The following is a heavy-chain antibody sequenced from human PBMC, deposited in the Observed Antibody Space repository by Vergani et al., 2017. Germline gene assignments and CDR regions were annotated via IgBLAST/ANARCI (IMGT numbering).Heavy chain of an antibody. D-gene: IGHD6-19*01. CDR3: AKESRVQWWLVLNPV. CDR1: GFTFDDYA. CDR2: ISGSGGST. J-gene: IGHJ4*02. V-gene: IGHV3-23*04. Sequence: EVQLVESGGGLVQPGRSLRLSCAASGFTFDDYAMHWVRQAPGKGLEWVSAISGSGGSTYYADSVKGRFTISRDNSKNTLYLQMNSLRAEDTAVYYCAKESRVQWWLVLNPVWGQGTLVTVSS.